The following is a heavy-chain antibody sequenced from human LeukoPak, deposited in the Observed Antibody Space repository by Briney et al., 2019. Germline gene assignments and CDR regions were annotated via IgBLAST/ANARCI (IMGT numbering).Heavy chain of an antibody. D-gene: IGHD1-14*01. V-gene: IGHV3-23*01. CDR1: GFTFSSHT. CDR3: AKGYN. J-gene: IGHJ4*02. Sequence: GGSLRLSCAASGFTFSSHTMNWVRQAPGKGLECVSSISGSGATTYYADSLKGRFTISRDNSKNTLYLQMNSLRAEDTAVYYCAKGYNWGQGTLVTVSS. CDR2: ISGSGATT.